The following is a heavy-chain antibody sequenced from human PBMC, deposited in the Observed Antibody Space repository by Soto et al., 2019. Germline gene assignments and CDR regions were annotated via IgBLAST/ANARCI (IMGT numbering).Heavy chain of an antibody. Sequence: PSETLSLTCAVYGGSFSGYYWSWIRQPPGKGLEWIGEINHSGSTNYNPSLKSRVTISVDTSKNQFSPKLSSVTAADTAVYYCARGLESSSWATNWFDPWGQGTLVTVSS. V-gene: IGHV4-34*01. CDR2: INHSGST. CDR1: GGSFSGYY. CDR3: ARGLESSSWATNWFDP. J-gene: IGHJ5*02. D-gene: IGHD6-13*01.